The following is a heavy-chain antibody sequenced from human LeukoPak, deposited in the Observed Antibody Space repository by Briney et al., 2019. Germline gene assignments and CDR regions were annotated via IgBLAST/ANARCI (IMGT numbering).Heavy chain of an antibody. CDR3: AKDDLGCLDY. D-gene: IGHD3-16*01. CDR2: IQYDGSDK. Sequence: GGSLRLSCAASRFIFSTYGMHWVRQAPGKGLEWVAFIQYDGSDKYYADSVKGRFTISRDNSKNTLYLQMNSLRPEDTAVYYCAKDDLGCLDYWGQGTLVTVSS. J-gene: IGHJ4*02. CDR1: RFIFSTYG. V-gene: IGHV3-30*02.